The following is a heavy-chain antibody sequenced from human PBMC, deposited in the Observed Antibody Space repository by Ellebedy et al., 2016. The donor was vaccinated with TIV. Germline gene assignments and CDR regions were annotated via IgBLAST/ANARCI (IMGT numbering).Heavy chain of an antibody. CDR2: ISGDGSST. Sequence: GESLKISCAASGFSFSSYGIHWVRQAPGKGLLWVSRISGDGSSTDYADSVKGRFTISRDNAKNSLYLQMNSLRVEDTAVYYCVRGQGWLDYWGQGTLVTVSS. J-gene: IGHJ4*02. CDR1: GFSFSSYG. D-gene: IGHD5-24*01. CDR3: VRGQGWLDY. V-gene: IGHV3-74*01.